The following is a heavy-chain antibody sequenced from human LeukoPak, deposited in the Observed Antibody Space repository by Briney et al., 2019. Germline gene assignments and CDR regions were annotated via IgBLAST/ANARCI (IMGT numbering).Heavy chain of an antibody. J-gene: IGHJ4*02. CDR1: GFTFSSYG. D-gene: IGHD3-22*01. CDR2: IQNDGTNK. CDR3: GSLTVVAKDH. V-gene: IGHV3-30*02. Sequence: GGSLRLSCAASGFTFSSYGIHWVRQAPGKGLEWVAFIQNDGTNKYYVDSVKGRFTISRDNAKNTLYLEMISLRAEDTAVYYCGSLTVVAKDHWGQGTLVTVSS.